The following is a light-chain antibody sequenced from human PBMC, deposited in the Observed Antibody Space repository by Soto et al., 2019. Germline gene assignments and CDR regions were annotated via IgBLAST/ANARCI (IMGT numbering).Light chain of an antibody. Sequence: ALTQPASVSGSLGQSITISCTGTSTDVGGYNFVSWYQQHPDKAPKLLIYEVTNRPSGVSNRFSGSKSGNTASLTISGLQAEDEADYYCSSYTSTSTPVFGTGTKVTVL. CDR3: SSYTSTSTPV. J-gene: IGLJ1*01. V-gene: IGLV2-14*01. CDR1: STDVGGYNF. CDR2: EVT.